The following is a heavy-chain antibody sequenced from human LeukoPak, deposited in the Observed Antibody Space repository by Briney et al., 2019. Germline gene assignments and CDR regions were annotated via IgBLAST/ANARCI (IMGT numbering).Heavy chain of an antibody. D-gene: IGHD1-26*01. CDR3: ARGFQWGFDP. CDR2: ISSGSSTI. CDR1: GFTFSIYS. Sequence: PGGSLRLSCAASGFTFSIYSMNWVRQAPGKGLEWVSYISSGSSTIYYAHSVKGRFTISRDNAKNSLYLQMNSLRAEDTAVYYCARGFQWGFDPWGQGTLVTVSS. V-gene: IGHV3-48*01. J-gene: IGHJ5*02.